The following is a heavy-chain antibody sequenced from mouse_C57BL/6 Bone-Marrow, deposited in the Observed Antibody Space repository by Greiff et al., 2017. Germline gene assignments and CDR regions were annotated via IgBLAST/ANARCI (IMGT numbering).Heavy chain of an antibody. D-gene: IGHD3-2*02. J-gene: IGHJ3*01. V-gene: IGHV5-9*01. CDR3: ARQRLFAY. CDR1: GFTFSSYT. CDR2: ISGGGGNT. Sequence: EVKLVESGGGLVKPGGSLKLSCAASGFTFSSYTMSWVRQTPEQRLEWVATISGGGGNTYYPDSVKGRFTISRDNAKNTLYLQMSRLRSEDTALYCCARQRLFAYWGQGTLVTVSA.